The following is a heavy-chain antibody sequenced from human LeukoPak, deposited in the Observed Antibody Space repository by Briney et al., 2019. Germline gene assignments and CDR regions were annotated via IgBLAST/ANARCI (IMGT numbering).Heavy chain of an antibody. CDR2: IYYSGST. CDR3: ARAIQLWPGRSFDY. V-gene: IGHV4-59*01. Sequence: PSETLSLTCTVSGGSISSNYWSWIRQPPGRGLEWIGYIYYSGSTNYNPSLKSRVTISADTSKNQFSLKVSSVTAADTGVYYCARAIQLWPGRSFDYWGQGTLVTVSS. J-gene: IGHJ4*02. D-gene: IGHD5-18*01. CDR1: GGSISSNY.